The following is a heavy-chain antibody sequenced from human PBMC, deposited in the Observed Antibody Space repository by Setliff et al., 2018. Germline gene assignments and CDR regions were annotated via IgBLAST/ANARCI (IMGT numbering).Heavy chain of an antibody. D-gene: IGHD3-16*01. CDR3: TRSRAPRVVLAADFDF. V-gene: IGHV1-18*01. J-gene: IGHJ4*02. CDR2: ISPYSGET. Sequence: ASVKVSCKTSGFSFTTFGFSWVRQAPGQGLEWMGWISPYSGETNYAQKFQDRLSVTADTSSKTTYMELRNLTSDDTAVYFCTRSRAPRVVLAADFDFWGQGTLVTVSS. CDR1: GFSFTTFG.